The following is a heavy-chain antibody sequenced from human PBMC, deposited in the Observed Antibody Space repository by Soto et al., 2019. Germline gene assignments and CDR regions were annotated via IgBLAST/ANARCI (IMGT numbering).Heavy chain of an antibody. CDR3: ARRRYCSSTSCYTLDS. CDR1: GFTFSSYS. Sequence: EVQLVESGGGLVKPGGSLRLSCAASGFTFSSYSMNWVRQAPGKGLEWVSSISSSSSYIYYADSVKGRFTISRDNAKNSLYLQMNSLRAEDTAVYYSARRRYCSSTSCYTLDSWGQGTLVTVSS. V-gene: IGHV3-21*01. J-gene: IGHJ4*02. CDR2: ISSSSSYI. D-gene: IGHD2-2*02.